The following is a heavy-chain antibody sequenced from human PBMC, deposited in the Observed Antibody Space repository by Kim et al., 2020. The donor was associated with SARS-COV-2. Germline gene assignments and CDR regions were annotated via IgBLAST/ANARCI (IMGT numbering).Heavy chain of an antibody. CDR3: EREKYGAGSPNWFDP. CDR1: GFTFSSYA. CDR2: ISYDGSNQ. Sequence: GGSLRLSCAASGFTFSSYAMHWVRQAPGKGLEWVAVISYDGSNQYYADSVKGRFTISRDNSKNTLYLQMNSLRAEDTAVYYCEREKYGAGSPNWFDPWGQGTLVNVSS. D-gene: IGHD3-10*01. V-gene: IGHV3-30-3*01. J-gene: IGHJ5*02.